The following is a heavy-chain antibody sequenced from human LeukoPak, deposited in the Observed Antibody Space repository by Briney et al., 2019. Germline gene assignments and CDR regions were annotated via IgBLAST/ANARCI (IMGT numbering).Heavy chain of an antibody. J-gene: IGHJ4*02. CDR2: ISSSGSTI. CDR3: ARERGRRGYYDSSGYYMESSY. V-gene: IGHV3-11*01. CDR1: GFTFSDYY. Sequence: PGGSLRLSCAASGFTFSDYYMSWIRQAPGKGLEWVSYISSSGSTIYYADSVKGRFTISRDNAKNSLYLQMNSLRAEDTAVYYCARERGRRGYYDSSGYYMESSYWGQGTLVTASS. D-gene: IGHD3-22*01.